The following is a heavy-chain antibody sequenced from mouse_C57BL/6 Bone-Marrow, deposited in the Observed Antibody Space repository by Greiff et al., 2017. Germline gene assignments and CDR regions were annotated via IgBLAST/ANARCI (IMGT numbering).Heavy chain of an antibody. CDR3: ARGGDFYYGNLRDY. D-gene: IGHD2-1*01. CDR2: IYPGSGST. Sequence: QVQLQQPGAELVKPGASVKMSCKASGYTFTSYWITWVKQRPGQGLEWIGDIYPGSGSTNYNEKFKSKATLTVDTSSSTAYMQLSSLTSEDSAVYYCARGGDFYYGNLRDYWGQGTTLTVSS. CDR1: GYTFTSYW. V-gene: IGHV1-55*01. J-gene: IGHJ2*01.